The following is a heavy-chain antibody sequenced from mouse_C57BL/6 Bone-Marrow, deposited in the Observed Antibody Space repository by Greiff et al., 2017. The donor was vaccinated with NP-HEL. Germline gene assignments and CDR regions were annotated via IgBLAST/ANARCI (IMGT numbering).Heavy chain of an antibody. J-gene: IGHJ2*01. CDR1: GYTFTDYE. CDR2: IDPETGGT. D-gene: IGHD2-4*01. CDR3: ARGDYDAYYFDY. Sequence: VQLQQSGAELVRPGASVTLSCKASGYTFTDYEMHWVKQTPVHGLEWIGAIDPETGGTAYNQKFKGKATLTADKSSSTAYMELRSLTSEDSAVYFCARGDYDAYYFDYWGQGTTLTVSS. V-gene: IGHV1-15*01.